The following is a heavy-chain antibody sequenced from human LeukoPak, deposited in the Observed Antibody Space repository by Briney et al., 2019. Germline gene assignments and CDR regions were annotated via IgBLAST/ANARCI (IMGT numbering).Heavy chain of an antibody. V-gene: IGHV3-15*05. Sequence: GGSLRLSCAGSGFIFSEAWMSCVRQAPGKGLECVGRIKRQIDGGTTDYGAPVRGSFTISRDDSKNTLYLQMNSLQTEDAAVYYCAAGQGKTDNDYWGRGTLVTVSS. J-gene: IGHJ4*02. CDR3: AAGQGKTDNDY. CDR1: GFIFSEAW. CDR2: IKRQIDGGTT.